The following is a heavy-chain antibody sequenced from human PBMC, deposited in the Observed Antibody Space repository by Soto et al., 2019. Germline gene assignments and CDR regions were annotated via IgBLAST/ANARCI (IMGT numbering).Heavy chain of an antibody. CDR3: ARGSSRWDY. J-gene: IGHJ4*02. Sequence: QVQLQESGPGLVKPSETLSLTCTVSGGSISSFYWSWIRQPAGKGLEWIGRIYSGGRNHYNPSLKSRVTMSVDTSKNQFSLRLSSVTAADTAMYYCARGSSRWDYWGQGTLVTVSS. V-gene: IGHV4-4*07. D-gene: IGHD6-13*01. CDR2: IYSGGRN. CDR1: GGSISSFY.